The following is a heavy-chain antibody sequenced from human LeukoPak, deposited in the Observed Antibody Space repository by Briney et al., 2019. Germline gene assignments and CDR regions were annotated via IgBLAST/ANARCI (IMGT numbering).Heavy chain of an antibody. V-gene: IGHV3-23*01. CDR2: ISGSGGST. CDR1: GFTFSSYA. D-gene: IGHD2-8*01. J-gene: IGHJ4*02. CDR3: AKDVVGIVLMVYAI. Sequence: PGGSLRLSCAASGFTFSSYAMSWVRQAPGKGREWVSAISGSGGSTYYADSVKGRFTISRDNSKNTLYLQMNSLKAEETAVYHCAKDVVGIVLMVYAIWGQGTLVTVSS.